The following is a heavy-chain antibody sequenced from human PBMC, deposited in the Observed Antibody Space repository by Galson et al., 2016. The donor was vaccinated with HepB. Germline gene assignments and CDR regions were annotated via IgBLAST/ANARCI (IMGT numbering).Heavy chain of an antibody. Sequence: SLRLSCAASGFTFISHGMHWVRQAPGKGLEWVAVIWYDGSNKFYADSVKGRFTISRDNSKNTLFLQMNSLRVEDTAVYYCVRVRYYYDSSGYYYYYYGMDVWGQGTTVTVSS. V-gene: IGHV3-33*01. CDR1: GFTFISHG. CDR2: IWYDGSNK. D-gene: IGHD3-22*01. J-gene: IGHJ6*02. CDR3: VRVRYYYDSSGYYYYYYGMDV.